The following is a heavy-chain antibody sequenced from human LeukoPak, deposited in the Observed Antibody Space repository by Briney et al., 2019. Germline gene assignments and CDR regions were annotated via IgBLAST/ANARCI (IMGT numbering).Heavy chain of an antibody. D-gene: IGHD5-24*01. Sequence: GGSLRLSCAASGFTISNYETNWVRQAPGKGLEWVSYISTSGGIIHYADSVKGRFTISRDSAKNSLYLQMNSLRAEDTAVYYCARDSAGMATLEGYFDYWGQGTLVTVSS. CDR1: GFTISNYE. V-gene: IGHV3-48*03. CDR3: ARDSAGMATLEGYFDY. J-gene: IGHJ4*02. CDR2: ISTSGGII.